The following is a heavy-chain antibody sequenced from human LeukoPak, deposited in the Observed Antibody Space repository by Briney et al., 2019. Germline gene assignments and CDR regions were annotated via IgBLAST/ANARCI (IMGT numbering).Heavy chain of an antibody. CDR1: GFTFSSYG. Sequence: GRSLRLSCAASGFTFSSYGMHWVRQAPGKGLEWVAVISYDGSNKYYADSVKGRFTISRDNSKNTLYLQMNSLRAEDTAVYYCARGCSSTSCYWGQGTLVTVSS. J-gene: IGHJ4*02. V-gene: IGHV3-30*03. CDR2: ISYDGSNK. CDR3: ARGCSSTSCY. D-gene: IGHD2-2*01.